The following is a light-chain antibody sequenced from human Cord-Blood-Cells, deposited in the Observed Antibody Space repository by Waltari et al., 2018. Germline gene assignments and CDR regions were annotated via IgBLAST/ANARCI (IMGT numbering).Light chain of an antibody. J-gene: IGKJ2*01. Sequence: DIQMTQSPSSLSASVGDRVTITCRASQDISNYLNWYQQKPGKAPKLLIYDASNLETGVPSRFSGSGSGTDFTFTISSLQPEDIATYYCQQYDNLHTFGQGTKLEIK. CDR2: DAS. V-gene: IGKV1-33*01. CDR1: QDISNY. CDR3: QQYDNLHT.